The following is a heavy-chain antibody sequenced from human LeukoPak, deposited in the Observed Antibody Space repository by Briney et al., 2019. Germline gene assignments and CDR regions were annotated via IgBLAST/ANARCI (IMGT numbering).Heavy chain of an antibody. D-gene: IGHD3-16*02. V-gene: IGHV4-4*07. J-gene: IGHJ4*02. CDR3: ARAGYTISSYRFDY. CDR2: IYTTGRT. CDR1: GGSINSYW. Sequence: SGTLSLTCSVSGGSINSYWWTWIRQPAGKGLEFIGRIYTTGRTNYNPSLKSRVSMSVDTSKNKFSLELRSVTAADTAVYFCARAGYTISSYRFDYWGQGALVTVSS.